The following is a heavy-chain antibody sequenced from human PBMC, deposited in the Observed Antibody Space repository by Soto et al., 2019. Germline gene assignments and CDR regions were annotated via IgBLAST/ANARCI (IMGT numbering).Heavy chain of an antibody. CDR3: VRDLYGSGTSLRGWFDP. V-gene: IGHV3-11*06. J-gene: IGHJ5*02. CDR1: GFTFSDYY. D-gene: IGHD3-10*01. CDR2: ISSTGIYK. Sequence: QEQLVESGGGWVKPGGSLRLSCAASGFTFSDYYIAWIRQAPGKGLEWISYISSTGIYKRYADSVKGRFTIARDNANNSLVLQMNSLRADETAVYYCVRDLYGSGTSLRGWFDPWGQGTLVTVSS.